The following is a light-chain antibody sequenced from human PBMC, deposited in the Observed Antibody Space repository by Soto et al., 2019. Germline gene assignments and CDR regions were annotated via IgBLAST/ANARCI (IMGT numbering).Light chain of an antibody. CDR2: AAS. J-gene: IGKJ1*01. CDR1: QGISNY. Sequence: DIQMTQSPSSLSASVGDRVTITCRASQGISNYLAWYQQKPGKVPKLLIYAASTLQSGVPSRFSGSGSGTDFTLTIGSLQAEDVATYYCPKYNSAPRTVGQGTKVDIK. CDR3: PKYNSAPRT. V-gene: IGKV1-27*01.